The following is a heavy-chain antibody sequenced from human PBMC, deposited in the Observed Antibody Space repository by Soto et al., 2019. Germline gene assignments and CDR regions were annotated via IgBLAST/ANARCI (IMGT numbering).Heavy chain of an antibody. CDR3: SRVYSSTWGY. CDR2: IYSCGST. J-gene: IGHJ4*02. V-gene: IGHV3-66*01. D-gene: IGHD6-13*01. CDR1: GFTVSSNY. Sequence: EVQLVESGGGLVQPGGSLRLSCAASGFTVSSNYMSWVRQAPGQGLEWVSVIYSCGSTYFADSVKGRFTISRDKSKNTLYRQMNSLRAEDTAVYYCSRVYSSTWGYWGQGTLVTVSS.